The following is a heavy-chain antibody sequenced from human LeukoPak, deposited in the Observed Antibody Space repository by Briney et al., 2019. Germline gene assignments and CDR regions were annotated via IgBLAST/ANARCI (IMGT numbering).Heavy chain of an antibody. CDR1: GFTFSSYA. CDR3: AKGEQWLYYFDY. CDR2: ISGSGGST. Sequence: GGSLRLSCAASGFTFSSYAMSWVRQAPGKGLEWVSAISGSGGSTYYADSVKGRFTTSRDNSKNTLYLQMNSLRAEDTAVYYCAKGEQWLYYFDYWGQGTLVTVSS. J-gene: IGHJ4*02. D-gene: IGHD6-19*01. V-gene: IGHV3-23*01.